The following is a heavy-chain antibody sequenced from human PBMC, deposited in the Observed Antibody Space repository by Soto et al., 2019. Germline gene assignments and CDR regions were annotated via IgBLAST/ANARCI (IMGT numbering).Heavy chain of an antibody. CDR3: ARDLSYWDDAFDI. V-gene: IGHV3-7*01. D-gene: IGHD1-26*01. CDR1: GFTFSSYW. CDR2: IKQDGSEK. Sequence: GGSLRLSCAASGFTFSSYWMSWVRQAPGKGLEWVANIKQDGSEKYYVDSVKGRFTISRDNAKNSLYLQMNSLRAEDTAVYYCARDLSYWDDAFDIWGQGTMVTVSS. J-gene: IGHJ3*02.